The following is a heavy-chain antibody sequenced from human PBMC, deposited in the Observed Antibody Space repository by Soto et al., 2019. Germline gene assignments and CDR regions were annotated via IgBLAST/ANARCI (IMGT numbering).Heavy chain of an antibody. CDR3: ARVLYYGSGSYSPYGMDV. CDR2: VSPPFRTS. Sequence: QVQLVQSGAEVKKPGSSVKVSYKTSGVSFNNNGIGWVRQAPGHGLERMGGVSPPFRTSNYARKFQGRISITADASTGTVNMELSSLTSEDTAQYYCARVLYYGSGSYSPYGMDVWGQGTTVTVSS. CDR1: GVSFNNNG. V-gene: IGHV1-69*01. J-gene: IGHJ6*02. D-gene: IGHD3-10*01.